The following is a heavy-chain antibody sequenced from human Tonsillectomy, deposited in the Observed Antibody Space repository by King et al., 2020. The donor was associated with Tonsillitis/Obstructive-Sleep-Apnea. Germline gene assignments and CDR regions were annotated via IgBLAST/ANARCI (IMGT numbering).Heavy chain of an antibody. J-gene: IGHJ4*02. Sequence: QLVQSGAEVKKPGESLKISCKASGYSFTTYWIGWVRQMPGKGLEWRGIIYPGDSDTRYSPSFHGQVTISADKSISTAYLQGDSLKASDTAMYYCASLIAARVYWGQGTLVTVSS. V-gene: IGHV5-51*01. D-gene: IGHD6-6*01. CDR2: IYPGDSDT. CDR3: ASLIAARVY. CDR1: GYSFTTYW.